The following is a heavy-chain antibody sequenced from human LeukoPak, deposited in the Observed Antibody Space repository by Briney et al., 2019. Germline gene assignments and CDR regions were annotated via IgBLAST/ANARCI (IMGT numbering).Heavy chain of an antibody. CDR3: ARGNYDSSGYYYVLPFQH. V-gene: IGHV3-30*04. Sequence: GGSLRLSCAASGFTFSSYAMHWVRQAPGKELEWVAVISYDGSNKYYADSVKGRLTISRDNSKNTLYLQMNSLRAEDTAVYYCARGNYDSSGYYYVLPFQHWGQGTLVTVSS. CDR1: GFTFSSYA. CDR2: ISYDGSNK. D-gene: IGHD3-22*01. J-gene: IGHJ1*01.